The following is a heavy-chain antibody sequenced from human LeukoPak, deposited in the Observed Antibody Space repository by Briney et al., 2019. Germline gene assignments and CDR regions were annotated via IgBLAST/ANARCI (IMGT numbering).Heavy chain of an antibody. CDR2: ISSGGII. CDR1: GFTFSSYE. CDR3: GAGRQFVGAFDI. D-gene: IGHD3-10*01. V-gene: IGHV3-48*03. J-gene: IGHJ3*02. Sequence: GGSLRLSCAASGFTFSSYELYWVRQAPGKGLEWVSYISSGGIIKYADSVKGQFTISRDDAKKSLYLQMNSLRAEDTAIYYCGAGRQFVGAFDIWGQGTLVTVSS.